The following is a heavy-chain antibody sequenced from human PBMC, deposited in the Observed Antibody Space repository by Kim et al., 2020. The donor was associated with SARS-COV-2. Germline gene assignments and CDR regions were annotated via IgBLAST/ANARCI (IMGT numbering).Heavy chain of an antibody. J-gene: IGHJ4*02. CDR3: AKDMSARLKSIAARPDY. D-gene: IGHD6-6*01. Sequence: GGSLRLSCAASGFTFDDYAMHWVRQAPGKGLEWVSGISWNSGSIGYADSVKGRFTISRDNAKNSLYLQMNSLRAEDTALYYCAKDMSARLKSIAARPDYWGQGTLVTVSS. CDR2: ISWNSGSI. CDR1: GFTFDDYA. V-gene: IGHV3-9*01.